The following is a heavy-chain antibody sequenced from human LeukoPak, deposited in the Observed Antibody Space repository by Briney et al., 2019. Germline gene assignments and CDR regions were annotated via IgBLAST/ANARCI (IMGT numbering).Heavy chain of an antibody. CDR2: INPNSGGT. CDR3: ARARVGARDAFDI. CDR1: GYTFTGYY. D-gene: IGHD1-26*01. Sequence: GASVKVSCKASGYTFTGYYMHWVRQAPGQGLEWMGWINPNSGGTNYAQKFQGRVTMTRDTSISTAYMELSRLRSDDTAVYYCARARVGARDAFDIWGQGTMVTVSS. J-gene: IGHJ3*02. V-gene: IGHV1-2*02.